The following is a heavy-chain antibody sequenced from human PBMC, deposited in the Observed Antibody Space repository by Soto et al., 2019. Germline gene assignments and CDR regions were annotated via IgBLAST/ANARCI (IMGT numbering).Heavy chain of an antibody. V-gene: IGHV3-33*01. CDR3: ASLHRSWELGHKDAFDI. CDR1: GFTFSSYG. Sequence: QVQLVESGGGVVQPGRSLRLSCAASGFTFSSYGMHWVRQAPGKGLEWVAVIWYDGSNKYYADSVKGRFTISRDNSKNTLYLQMNSLRAEDTAVYYCASLHRSWELGHKDAFDIWGQGTMVTVSS. CDR2: IWYDGSNK. D-gene: IGHD1-26*01. J-gene: IGHJ3*02.